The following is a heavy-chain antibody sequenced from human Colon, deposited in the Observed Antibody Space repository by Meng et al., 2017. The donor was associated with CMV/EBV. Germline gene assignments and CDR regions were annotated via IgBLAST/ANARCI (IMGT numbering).Heavy chain of an antibody. CDR1: EFIIHGYG. CDR3: VGHQGGPREGVRLV. J-gene: IGHJ4*02. Sequence: GGSLRLSCAAPEFIIHGYGIHWLRQAPGKGLVWLSFIDINGQNRYNVDIVKGRFTVSKDKSKNTVFLQMNSLKVEDTAVYFCVGHQGGPREGVRLVWGQGTLVTVSS. CDR2: IDINGQNR. D-gene: IGHD3-16*01. V-gene: IGHV3-30*02.